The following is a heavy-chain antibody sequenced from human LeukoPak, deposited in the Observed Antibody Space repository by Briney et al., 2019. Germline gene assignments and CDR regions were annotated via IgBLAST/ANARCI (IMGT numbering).Heavy chain of an antibody. D-gene: IGHD3-16*01. CDR1: GFTFSSYA. CDR3: ARDWGLFWGRLSYYYYGMDV. Sequence: GGSLRLSCAASGFTFSSYAMSWVRQAPGKGLEWVSAISGSGGSTYYADSVKGRFTISRDNSKNTLYLQMNSLRAEDTAVYYCARDWGLFWGRLSYYYYGMDVWGQGTTVTVSS. CDR2: ISGSGGST. J-gene: IGHJ6*02. V-gene: IGHV3-23*01.